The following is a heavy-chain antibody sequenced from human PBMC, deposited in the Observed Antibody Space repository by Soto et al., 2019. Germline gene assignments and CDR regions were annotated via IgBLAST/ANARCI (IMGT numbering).Heavy chain of an antibody. J-gene: IGHJ3*02. CDR3: ARDQCSGLKAFDI. V-gene: IGHV3-21*06. CDR2: ISSRSLSL. D-gene: IGHD6-19*01. Sequence: EVQLVESGGGLVKPGESLRLSCAGSGFIFSDYSMNWVRQSPGKGLEWVSSISSRSLSLYYADSVRGRVTISRDNAKNSLFLEMNSLRAEDTALYYCARDQCSGLKAFDIWGQGTMVTVSS. CDR1: GFIFSDYS.